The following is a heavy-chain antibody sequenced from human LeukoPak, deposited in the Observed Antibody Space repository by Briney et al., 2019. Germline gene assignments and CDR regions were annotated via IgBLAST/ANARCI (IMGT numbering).Heavy chain of an antibody. CDR2: IYYSGST. V-gene: IGHV4-59*01. D-gene: IGHD3-10*01. J-gene: IGHJ4*02. CDR1: GGSISSYY. Sequence: SETLSLTCTVSGGSISSYYWSWIRQPPGKGLEWIGYIYYSGSTNYNPSLKNRVTISVDTSKNQFSLKLSSVTAADTAVYYCARNLRWFGELLPTFFDYWGQGTLVTVSS. CDR3: ARNLRWFGELLPTFFDY.